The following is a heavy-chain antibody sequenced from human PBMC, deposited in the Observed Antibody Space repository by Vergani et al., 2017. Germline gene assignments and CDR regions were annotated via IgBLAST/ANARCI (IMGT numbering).Heavy chain of an antibody. CDR2: IYHSGST. J-gene: IGHJ6*02. CDR3: ARFLTGTTIYYYYGMDV. CDR1: GGPISSSNW. V-gene: IGHV4-4*02. D-gene: IGHD1-20*01. Sequence: QVQLQESGPGLVKPSGTLSLTCAVSGGPISSSNWWSWLRQPPGKGLEWIGEIYHSGSTNYNPSLKSRVTISVDKSKNQFSLKLSSVTAADTAVYYCARFLTGTTIYYYYGMDVWGQGTTVTVSS.